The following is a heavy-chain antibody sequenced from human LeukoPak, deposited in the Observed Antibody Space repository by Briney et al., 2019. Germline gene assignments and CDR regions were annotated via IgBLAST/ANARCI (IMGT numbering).Heavy chain of an antibody. D-gene: IGHD1-26*01. Sequence: GGSLRLSCAASGFTFSSYWMHWVRQAPGKGLVWVSRINSDGSSTSYADSVKGRFTISRDNAKDTLYLQMNSLRAEDTAVYYCARDRNSGSYYSDYWGQGTLVTVSS. CDR3: ARDRNSGSYYSDY. J-gene: IGHJ4*02. CDR2: INSDGSST. V-gene: IGHV3-74*01. CDR1: GFTFSSYW.